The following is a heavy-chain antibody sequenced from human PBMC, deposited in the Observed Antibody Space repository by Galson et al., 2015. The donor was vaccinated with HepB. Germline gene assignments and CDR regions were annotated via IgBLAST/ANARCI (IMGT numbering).Heavy chain of an antibody. Sequence: SVKVSCKASGYTFTSYDINWVRQATGQGLEWMGWMNPNSGNTGYAQKFQGRVTMTRNTSISTAYMELSSLRSEDTAVYYCARATHYDILAGYSLHWFDPWGQGTLVTVSS. CDR2: MNPNSGNT. CDR3: ARATHYDILAGYSLHWFDP. CDR1: GYTFTSYD. D-gene: IGHD3-9*01. V-gene: IGHV1-8*01. J-gene: IGHJ5*02.